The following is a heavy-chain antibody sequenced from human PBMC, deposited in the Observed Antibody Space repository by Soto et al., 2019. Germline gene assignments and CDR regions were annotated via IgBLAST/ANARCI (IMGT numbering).Heavy chain of an antibody. D-gene: IGHD3-3*01. CDR2: ISSSSSTI. J-gene: IGHJ6*03. Sequence: GGSLRLSCAASGFTFSSYSMNWVRQAPGKGLEWVSYISSSSSTIYYADSVKGRFTISRDNAKNSLYLQMNSLRAEDTAVYYCARESTIFNYYYYMDVWGKGTTVTVSS. CDR1: GFTFSSYS. CDR3: ARESTIFNYYYYMDV. V-gene: IGHV3-48*01.